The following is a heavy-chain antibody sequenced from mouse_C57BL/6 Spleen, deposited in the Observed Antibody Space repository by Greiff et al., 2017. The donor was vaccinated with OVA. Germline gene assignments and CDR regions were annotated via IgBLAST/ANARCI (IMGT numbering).Heavy chain of an antibody. CDR1: GFNIKDYY. V-gene: IGHV14-1*01. CDR2: IDPEDGDT. CDR3: TTFQVVTTGGFDY. J-gene: IGHJ2*01. D-gene: IGHD2-3*01. Sequence: EVKLMESGAELVRPGASVKLSCTASGFNIKDYYMHWVKQRPEQGLEWIGRIDPEDGDTEYAPKFQGKATMTADTSSNTAYLQLSSLTSEDTAVDYCTTFQVVTTGGFDYWGQGTTLTVSS.